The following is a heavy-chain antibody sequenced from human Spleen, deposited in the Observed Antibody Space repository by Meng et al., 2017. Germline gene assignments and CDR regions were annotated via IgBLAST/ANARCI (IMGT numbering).Heavy chain of an antibody. CDR1: GFVFSGHA. Sequence: GGSLRLSCAASGFVFSGHAMHWVRQAPGKGLEWVAIISDDGSSKYYADSVQGRFTISRDNSKNTLYVQMNSLRPEDTGVYFCARGDGSGWYRPEMDYWGQGTVVTGSS. CDR2: ISDDGSSK. CDR3: ARGDGSGWYRPEMDY. J-gene: IGHJ4*02. D-gene: IGHD6-19*01. V-gene: IGHV3-30*04.